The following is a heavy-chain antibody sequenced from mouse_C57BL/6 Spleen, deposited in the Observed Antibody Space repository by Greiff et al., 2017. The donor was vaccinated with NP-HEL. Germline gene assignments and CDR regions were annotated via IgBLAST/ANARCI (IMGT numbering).Heavy chain of an antibody. CDR1: GFTFSSYT. D-gene: IGHD1-1*01. V-gene: IGHV5-9*01. CDR2: ISGGGGNT. Sequence: DVMLVESGGGLVKPGGSLKLSCAASGFTFSSYTMSWVRQTPEKRLEWVATISGGGGNTYYPDSVKGRFTISRDNAKNTLYLQMSSLRSEDTALYYCARERDYYGSSGYCDVWGTGTTVTVSS. J-gene: IGHJ1*03. CDR3: ARERDYYGSSGYCDV.